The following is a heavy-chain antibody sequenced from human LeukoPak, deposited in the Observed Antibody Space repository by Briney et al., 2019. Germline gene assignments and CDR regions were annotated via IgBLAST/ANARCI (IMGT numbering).Heavy chain of an antibody. J-gene: IGHJ5*02. CDR3: ARGGGTIGFDP. D-gene: IGHD3-10*01. CDR1: GYAFTSYA. CDR2: INAGNGNT. V-gene: IGHV1-3*01. Sequence: ASVKVSCKASGYAFTSYAMHWVRQAPGQRLEWMGWINAGNGNTKYSQKFQGRVTITRDTSASTAYMELSSLRSEDTAVYYCARGGGTIGFDPWGQGTLVTVSS.